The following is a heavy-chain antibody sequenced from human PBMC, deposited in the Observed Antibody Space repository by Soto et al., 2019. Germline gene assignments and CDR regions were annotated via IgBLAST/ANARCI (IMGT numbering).Heavy chain of an antibody. J-gene: IGHJ4*02. CDR3: AKETYAGPLDY. CDR2: LSYDGSNK. Sequence: QVQLVESGGGVVQPGSSLRLSCAASGFTFSSYGMHWVRQPPGKGLERVAVLSYDGSNKYYADSVKGRFTISRDNSKITLYLQMNSLRAEDTAVYYCAKETYAGPLDYWGQGTLVTVSS. V-gene: IGHV3-30*18. CDR1: GFTFSSYG.